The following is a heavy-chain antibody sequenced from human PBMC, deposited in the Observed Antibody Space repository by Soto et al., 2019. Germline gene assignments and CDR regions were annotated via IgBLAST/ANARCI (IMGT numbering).Heavy chain of an antibody. J-gene: IGHJ5*02. D-gene: IGHD3-16*02. Sequence: GGSLRLSCAASGFTFSSHIMNWVRQAPGKGLEWVSSITSSSSYIYYADSVKGRFTISRDNAKNSLYLQMNSLRAEDTAVYYCARVLDYDYVWGSYPLNWFDPWGQGTLVTVSS. CDR1: GFTFSSHI. CDR2: ITSSSSYI. V-gene: IGHV3-21*01. CDR3: ARVLDYDYVWGSYPLNWFDP.